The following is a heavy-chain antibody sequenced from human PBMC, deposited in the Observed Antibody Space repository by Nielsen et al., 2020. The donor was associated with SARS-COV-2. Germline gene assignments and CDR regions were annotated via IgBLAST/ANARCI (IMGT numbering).Heavy chain of an antibody. D-gene: IGHD5-24*01. Sequence: GGSLRLSCKGSGYSFTSYWIGWVRQMPGKGLEWMGIIYPGDSDTRYSPSFQGQVTISADKSISTAYLQWSSLKASDTAMYYCARSPRWATHPDYWGQGTLVTVSS. CDR3: ARSPRWATHPDY. CDR1: GYSFTSYW. J-gene: IGHJ4*02. CDR2: IYPGDSDT. V-gene: IGHV5-51*01.